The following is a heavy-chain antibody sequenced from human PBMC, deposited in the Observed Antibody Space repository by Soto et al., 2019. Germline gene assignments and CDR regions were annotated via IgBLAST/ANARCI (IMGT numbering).Heavy chain of an antibody. J-gene: IGHJ6*02. V-gene: IGHV4-59*01. D-gene: IGHD3-3*01. CDR3: ARAPHYDFWSGYYYYGMDV. Sequence: SETLSLTCTVSVGSISSYYWSWIRQPPGKGLEWIGYIYYSGSTNYNPSLKSRVTISVDTSKNQFSLKLSSVTAADTAVYYCARAPHYDFWSGYYYYGMDVWGQGTTVTVSS. CDR2: IYYSGST. CDR1: VGSISSYY.